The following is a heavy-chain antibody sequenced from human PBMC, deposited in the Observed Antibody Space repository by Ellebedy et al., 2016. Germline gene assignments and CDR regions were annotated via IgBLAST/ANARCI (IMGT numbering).Heavy chain of an antibody. Sequence: GGSLRLSCGASGFTFSSFAMHWVRQAPGKGLEWVTSISYDGTNKDYADSVKGRFTISRDSSENTVYLQMNSLRREDTATYYCAREGVTTGDFDYWGQGTVVTVSS. CDR1: GFTFSSFA. D-gene: IGHD4-17*01. CDR2: ISYDGTNK. CDR3: AREGVTTGDFDY. J-gene: IGHJ4*02. V-gene: IGHV3-30*01.